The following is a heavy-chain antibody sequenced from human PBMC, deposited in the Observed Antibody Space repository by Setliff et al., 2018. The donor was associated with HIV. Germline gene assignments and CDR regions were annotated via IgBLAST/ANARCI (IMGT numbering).Heavy chain of an antibody. V-gene: IGHV4-39*07. Sequence: KPSETLSPTCTVAAGSISSTSYYWGWIRQPPGKGLEWIGNIYYSGGTYYNPSLKSRVTVSVDTSKNQFSLKLTSVTAADTAVYYCARDPGGRRFGELSTGYFQYWGLGTLVTVSS. D-gene: IGHD3-10*01. J-gene: IGHJ1*01. CDR1: AGSISSTSYY. CDR2: IYYSGGT. CDR3: ARDPGGRRFGELSTGYFQY.